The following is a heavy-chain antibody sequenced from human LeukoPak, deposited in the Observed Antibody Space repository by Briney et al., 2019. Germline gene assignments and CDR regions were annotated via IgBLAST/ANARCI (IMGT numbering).Heavy chain of an antibody. V-gene: IGHV3-66*01. CDR1: GFTVSSNY. CDR3: ARGGGRTGGY. CDR2: IYSGGST. D-gene: IGHD3-16*01. J-gene: IGHJ4*02. Sequence: GGSLRLSRAASGFTVSSNYMSWVRQAPGKGLEWVSVIYSGGSTYYADSVKGRFTISRDNSKNTLYLQMNSLRAEDTAVYYCARGGGRTGGYWGQGTLVTVSS.